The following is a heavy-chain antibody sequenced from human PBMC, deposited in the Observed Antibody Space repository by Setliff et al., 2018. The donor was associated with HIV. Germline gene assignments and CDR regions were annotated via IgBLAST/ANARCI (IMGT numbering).Heavy chain of an antibody. CDR3: ATSGTYYYGSGTYHASAF. J-gene: IGHJ4*02. Sequence: WASVKVFCKASGYTFTSYDINWVRQATGQGLEWMGWMNPNSGNTGYAQKFQGRVTMTRNTSISTAYMELSSLRSEDTAVYYCATSGTYYYGSGTYHASAFWGQGTLVTVSS. V-gene: IGHV1-8*02. D-gene: IGHD3-10*01. CDR1: GYTFTSYD. CDR2: MNPNSGNT.